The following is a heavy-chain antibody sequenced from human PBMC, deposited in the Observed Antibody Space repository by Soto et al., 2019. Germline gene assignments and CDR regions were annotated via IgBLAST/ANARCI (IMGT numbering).Heavy chain of an antibody. CDR2: IDPSDSYT. V-gene: IGHV5-10-1*01. CDR1: GYSFTSYW. Sequence: GESLKISCKGSGYSFTSYWISWVRQMPGKGLEWMGRIDPSDSYTNYSPSFQGHVTISADKSISTAYLQWSSLKASDTAMYYCASTAAVAGTGSDYWGQGTLVTVLL. D-gene: IGHD6-19*01. CDR3: ASTAAVAGTGSDY. J-gene: IGHJ4*02.